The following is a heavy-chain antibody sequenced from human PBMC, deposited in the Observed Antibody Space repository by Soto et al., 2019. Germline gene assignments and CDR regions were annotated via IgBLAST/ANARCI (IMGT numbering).Heavy chain of an antibody. CDR1: GGTFSSYA. Sequence: SVKVSCKASGGTFSSYAISWVRQAPGQGLEWMGGIIPIFGTANYAQKFQGRVTITADESTSTAYMELSSLRSEDTAVYYCATPPGVVQALGRYNWFDPWAREPWSPSPQ. D-gene: IGHD2-2*01. V-gene: IGHV1-69*13. CDR3: ATPPGVVQALGRYNWFDP. J-gene: IGHJ5*02. CDR2: IIPIFGTA.